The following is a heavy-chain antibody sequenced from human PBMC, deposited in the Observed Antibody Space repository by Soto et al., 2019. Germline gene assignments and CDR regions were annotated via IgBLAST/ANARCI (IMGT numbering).Heavy chain of an antibody. D-gene: IGHD3-9*01. CDR3: AREASELRYFDWLPTRGDYYYYYMDV. J-gene: IGHJ6*03. CDR2: ISSSGSTI. CDR1: GFTFSDYY. Sequence: QVQLVESGGGLVKPGGSLRLSCAASGFTFSDYYMSWIRQAPGKGLEWVSYISSSGSTIYYADSVKGRFTISMDNAKNSLYLQMNSLRAEDTAVYYCAREASELRYFDWLPTRGDYYYYYMDVWGKGTTVTVSS. V-gene: IGHV3-11*01.